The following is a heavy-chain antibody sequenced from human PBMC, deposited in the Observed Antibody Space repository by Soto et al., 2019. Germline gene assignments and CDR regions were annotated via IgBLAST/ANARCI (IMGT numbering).Heavy chain of an antibody. D-gene: IGHD4-17*01. J-gene: IGHJ4*02. CDR3: ARSLTVTRFDQ. Sequence: QVHLQESGPGLVKPSETLSLFCNVSGGSMSNNYWTWIRQAPGKGLEWIGYVFYTGSTNYNPSLKSRVSISVDTSKKYFSLRLTSVTAADTAVYYCARSLTVTRFDQWCQVTRGTVS. V-gene: IGHV4-59*01. CDR1: GGSMSNNY. CDR2: VFYTGST.